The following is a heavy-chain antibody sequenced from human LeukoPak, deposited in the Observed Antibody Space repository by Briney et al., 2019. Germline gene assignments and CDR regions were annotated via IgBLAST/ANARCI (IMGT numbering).Heavy chain of an antibody. CDR2: IRPSGDNT. J-gene: IGHJ6*03. D-gene: IGHD3-9*01. V-gene: IGHV3-21*01. Sequence: GGSLRLSCAASGFTFSSYDMTWVRQAPGRGLEWVSSIRPSGDNTYYGDSVKGRFTISRDNAKNSLYLQLNSLRAEDTAVYYCARGSDNYYYYQYMDVWGKGTTVTVSS. CDR3: ARGSDNYYYYQYMDV. CDR1: GFTFSSYD.